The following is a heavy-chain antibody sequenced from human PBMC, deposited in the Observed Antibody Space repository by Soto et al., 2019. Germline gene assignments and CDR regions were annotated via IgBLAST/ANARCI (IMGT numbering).Heavy chain of an antibody. CDR2: ISGSGGST. J-gene: IGHJ4*02. D-gene: IGHD3-3*01. CDR1: GFTFSSYA. CDR3: AKEAKNRDDFWSGYSYYFDY. Sequence: GGSLRLSCAASGFTFSSYAMSWVRQAPGKGLEWVSAISGSGGSTYYADSVKGRFTISRDNSKNTLYLQMNSLRAEDTAVYYCAKEAKNRDDFWSGYSYYFDYWGQGTLVTVSS. V-gene: IGHV3-23*01.